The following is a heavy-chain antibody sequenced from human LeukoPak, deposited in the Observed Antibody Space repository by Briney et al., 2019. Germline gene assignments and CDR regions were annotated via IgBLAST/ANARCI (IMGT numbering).Heavy chain of an antibody. Sequence: SGPTLVKPTQTLTLTCTFSGFSLSTSGVGVGWIRQPPGKALEWLALIYWDDDKRYSPSLKSRLTITKDTSKNQVVLTMTNMDPVDTATYYCAHSQYYYDSRGEGYFDYWGQGTLVTVSS. CDR1: GFSLSTSGVG. D-gene: IGHD3-22*01. J-gene: IGHJ4*02. CDR2: IYWDDDK. V-gene: IGHV2-5*02. CDR3: AHSQYYYDSRGEGYFDY.